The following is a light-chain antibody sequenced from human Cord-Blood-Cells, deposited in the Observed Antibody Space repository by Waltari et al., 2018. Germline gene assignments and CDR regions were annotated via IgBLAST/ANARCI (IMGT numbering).Light chain of an antibody. J-gene: IGKJ1*01. CDR3: QKYNSAPWT. CDR2: AAS. Sequence: IRMTQSTSSFSASTGDRVTITCRASQGISNYLAWYQQKPGKVPKLLIYAASTLQSGVPSRFSGSGSGTDFTLTISSLQPEDVATYYCQKYNSAPWTFGQGTKVEIK. CDR1: QGISNY. V-gene: IGKV1-27*01.